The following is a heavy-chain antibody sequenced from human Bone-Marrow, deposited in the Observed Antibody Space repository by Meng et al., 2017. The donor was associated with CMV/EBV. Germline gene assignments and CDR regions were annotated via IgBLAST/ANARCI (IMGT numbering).Heavy chain of an antibody. CDR1: GFTFDEYA. Sequence: SLKISCAASGFTFDEYAMHWVRQAPGKGLEWVSGISWNSGDMGHADSVKGRFTISRDNAKNSLYLQMNSLRAEDTALYYCVRDLFSSGWYAMDVWGQGTTVTVSS. CDR3: VRDLFSSGWYAMDV. CDR2: ISWNSGDM. J-gene: IGHJ6*02. D-gene: IGHD6-19*01. V-gene: IGHV3-9*01.